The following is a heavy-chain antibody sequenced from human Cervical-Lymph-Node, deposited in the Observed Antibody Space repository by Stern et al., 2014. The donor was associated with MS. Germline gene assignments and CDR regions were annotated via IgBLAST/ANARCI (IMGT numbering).Heavy chain of an antibody. J-gene: IGHJ4*02. CDR1: GYTFTTYT. CDR3: ARGHRDYSSSPYFDY. V-gene: IGHV7-4-1*02. D-gene: IGHD6-6*01. Sequence: VQLVQSGSELKKPGASVKVSCKASGYTFTTYTMNWLRQAPGQGLEWMGWINPYTGNPTYAQGFTGRFVFSLDTSVSTAYLQISSLKTEDTAVDYCARGHRDYSSSPYFDYWGQGTLVTVSS. CDR2: INPYTGNP.